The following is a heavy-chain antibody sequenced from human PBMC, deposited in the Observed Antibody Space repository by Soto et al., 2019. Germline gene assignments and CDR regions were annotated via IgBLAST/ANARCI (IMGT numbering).Heavy chain of an antibody. CDR3: VRVPPAHDYYGLDV. Sequence: GGSLRLSCVASGLSVNDNYMSWVRQAPGKGLEWVSIIYAGGSTYYADSVKDRFTISRDSSKNTLFLQMNSVREEDTAVYFCVRVPPAHDYYGLDVWGQGTTVTVSS. V-gene: IGHV3-66*01. CDR1: GLSVNDNY. CDR2: IYAGGST. J-gene: IGHJ6*02.